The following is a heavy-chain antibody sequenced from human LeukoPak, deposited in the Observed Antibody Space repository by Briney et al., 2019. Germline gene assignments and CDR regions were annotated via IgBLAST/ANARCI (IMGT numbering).Heavy chain of an antibody. V-gene: IGHV3-48*01. CDR3: TRVDIGNYGDFDY. CDR2: ISSSSSTI. D-gene: IGHD2-2*03. Sequence: GGSLRLSCAASGFTFSSYSMKWVRQAPGKGLEWVSYISSSSSTIYYADSVKGRFTISRDNSKNTLYLQMNSLRAEDTAVYYCTRVDIGNYGDFDYWGQGVQVTVSS. J-gene: IGHJ4*02. CDR1: GFTFSSYS.